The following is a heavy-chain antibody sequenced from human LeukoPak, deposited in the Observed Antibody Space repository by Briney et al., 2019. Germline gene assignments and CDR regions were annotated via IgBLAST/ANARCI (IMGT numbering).Heavy chain of an antibody. D-gene: IGHD6-13*01. Sequence: GGSLRLSCAASGFTFSSYGMHWVRQAPGKGLEWVAVISYDGSNKYYADSVKGRFAISRDNSKNTLYLQMNSLRAEATAVYYCAKDEGQQQLEYYFDYWGQGTLVTVSS. J-gene: IGHJ4*02. CDR1: GFTFSSYG. CDR2: ISYDGSNK. V-gene: IGHV3-30*18. CDR3: AKDEGQQQLEYYFDY.